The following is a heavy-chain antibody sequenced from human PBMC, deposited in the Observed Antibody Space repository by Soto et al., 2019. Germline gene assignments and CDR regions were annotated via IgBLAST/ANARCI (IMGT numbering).Heavy chain of an antibody. CDR3: GGDLTPGDY. Sequence: QVQLVQSGAEVKNPGASVKLSCKASGYIFTNYYIHWVRQAPGQGLEWMAIINPNVDSTNYAQEFQAGVTLARDTFTNTVYMELSSLRSDDTSIYYCGGDLTPGDYWGQGTLVTVSS. J-gene: IGHJ4*02. CDR2: INPNVDST. D-gene: IGHD2-2*01. V-gene: IGHV1-46*01. CDR1: GYIFTNYY.